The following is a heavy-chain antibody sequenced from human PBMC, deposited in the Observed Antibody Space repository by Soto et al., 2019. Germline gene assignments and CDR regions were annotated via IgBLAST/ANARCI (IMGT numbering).Heavy chain of an antibody. CDR3: ASHTPAISISDH. V-gene: IGHV4-39*01. CDR2: IYYSGST. Sequence: QLQLQESGPGLVKPSETLSLTCTVSGGSISSSSYYWGWIRQPPGKGLEWIGSIYYSGSTYYNPSLKSRVTISVDTSKNQFSLKLSSVPAADTAVYYCASHTPAISISDHWGQGTLVTVSS. J-gene: IGHJ4*02. D-gene: IGHD2-15*01. CDR1: GGSISSSSYY.